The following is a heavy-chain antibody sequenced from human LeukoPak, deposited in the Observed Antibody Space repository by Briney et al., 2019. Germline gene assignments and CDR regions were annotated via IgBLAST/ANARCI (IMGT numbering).Heavy chain of an antibody. J-gene: IGHJ4*02. D-gene: IGHD3-10*01. CDR2: ISYSGNA. Sequence: SETLSLTCAVYGGSFSDYYWSWIRQPPGKGLEWIGYISYSGNAYYNPSLKSRVTISVDTSKNQFSLKLSSVTVADSAVYYCARDRKYGSETLRRLDYWGQGTLVTVSS. CDR3: ARDRKYGSETLRRLDY. V-gene: IGHV4-30-4*01. CDR1: GGSFSDYY.